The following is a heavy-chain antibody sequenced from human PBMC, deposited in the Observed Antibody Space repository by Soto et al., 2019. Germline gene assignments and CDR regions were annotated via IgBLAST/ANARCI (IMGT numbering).Heavy chain of an antibody. Sequence: QVQLVESGGGLVKPGGSLRLSCAVSGLTFSDYYMSWIRQAPGKGLERVSYISGVGSIIYYADSVKGRFTISRDNAKNSLYLQMNSLRAEDTAVYYCARGPDTDADYYYYYMDVWGKGTTVTVSS. V-gene: IGHV3-11*01. CDR1: GLTFSDYY. CDR2: ISGVGSII. CDR3: ARGPDTDADYYYYYMDV. J-gene: IGHJ6*03. D-gene: IGHD2-2*02.